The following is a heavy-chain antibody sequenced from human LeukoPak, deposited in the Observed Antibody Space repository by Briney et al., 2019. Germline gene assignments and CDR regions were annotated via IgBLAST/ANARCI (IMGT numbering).Heavy chain of an antibody. D-gene: IGHD4-17*01. CDR3: ARLLTVSYYYYYMDV. Sequence: PSETLSLTCAVYGGSFSGYYWSWIRQPPGKGLEWIGEINHSGSTNYNPSLKSRVTISVDTSKNQLSLKLSSVTAADTAVYYCARLLTVSYYYYYMDVWGKGTTVTISS. CDR2: INHSGST. J-gene: IGHJ6*03. CDR1: GGSFSGYY. V-gene: IGHV4-34*01.